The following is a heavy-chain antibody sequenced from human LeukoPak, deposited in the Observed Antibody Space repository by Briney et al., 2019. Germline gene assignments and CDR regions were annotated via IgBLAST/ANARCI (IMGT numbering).Heavy chain of an antibody. CDR3: ARDSITFGGVIVTL. J-gene: IGHJ3*01. CDR2: ISAYNGNT. D-gene: IGHD3-16*02. CDR1: GYTFTSYG. V-gene: IGHV1-18*04. Sequence: GASMKVSCKASGYTFTSYGISWVRQAPGQGLEWMGWISAYNGNTNYAQKLQGRVTMTTDTSTSTAYMELRSLRSDDTAVYYCARDSITFGGVIVTLWGQGTMVTVSS.